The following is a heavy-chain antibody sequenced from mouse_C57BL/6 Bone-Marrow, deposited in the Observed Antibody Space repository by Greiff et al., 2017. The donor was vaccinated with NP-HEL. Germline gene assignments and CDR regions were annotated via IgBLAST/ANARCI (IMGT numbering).Heavy chain of an antibody. V-gene: IGHV5-4*01. CDR2: ISDGGSYT. CDR3: AREFTTVVAPYYFDY. J-gene: IGHJ2*01. D-gene: IGHD1-1*01. Sequence: EVQVVESGGGLVKPGGSLKLSCAASGFTFSSYAMSWVRQTPEKRLEWVATISDGGSYTYYPDNVKGRFTISRDNAKNNLYLQMSHLKSEDTAMYYCAREFTTVVAPYYFDYWGQGTTLTVSS. CDR1: GFTFSSYA.